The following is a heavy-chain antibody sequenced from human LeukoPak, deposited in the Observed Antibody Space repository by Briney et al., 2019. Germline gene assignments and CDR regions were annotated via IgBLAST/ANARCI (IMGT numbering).Heavy chain of an antibody. CDR3: ARDHRYAFDN. CDR1: GFTFSDYS. D-gene: IGHD5-12*01. Sequence: GGSLRLSCAASGFTFSDYSMNWVRQAPGKGVEWISYVGISSGNTKYADSVKGRFTISGDSAKNSVFLQMNSLRVEDTAVYYCARDHRYAFDNWGQGTLVTVSS. V-gene: IGHV3-48*04. J-gene: IGHJ4*02. CDR2: VGISSGNT.